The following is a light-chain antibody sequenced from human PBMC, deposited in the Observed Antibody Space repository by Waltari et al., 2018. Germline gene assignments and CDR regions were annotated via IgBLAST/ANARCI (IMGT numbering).Light chain of an antibody. CDR2: QDT. V-gene: IGLV3-1*01. J-gene: IGLJ2*01. Sequence: SYELTQPPSVSVSPGQTASITCSGDQLGNQYVSWYQQKPGQSPVLISYQDTKRHSGIPERLSGSNSGNTATLTISGTQVMDGGDYYCQAWDTISAGLGGGTKLTVL. CDR1: QLGNQY. CDR3: QAWDTISAG.